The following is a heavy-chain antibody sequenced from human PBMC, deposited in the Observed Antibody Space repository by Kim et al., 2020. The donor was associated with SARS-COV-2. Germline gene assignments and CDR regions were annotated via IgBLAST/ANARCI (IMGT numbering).Heavy chain of an antibody. D-gene: IGHD5-12*01. CDR2: K. V-gene: IGHV3-30*02. Sequence: KYYADSVKGRFTISRDNSKNTLYLQMNSLRAEDTAVYYCAKALEIVWFDPWGQGTLVTVSS. CDR3: AKALEIVWFDP. J-gene: IGHJ5*02.